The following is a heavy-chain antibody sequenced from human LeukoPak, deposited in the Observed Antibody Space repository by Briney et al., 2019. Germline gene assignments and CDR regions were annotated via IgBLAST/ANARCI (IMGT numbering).Heavy chain of an antibody. D-gene: IGHD1-26*01. CDR1: GFTFSSYS. CDR3: ARKKWELRH. V-gene: IGHV3-21*01. J-gene: IGHJ4*02. Sequence: GGSLRLSCAASGFTFSSYSMNWVRQAPGEGLEWVPAISSSSSYIYYADSVKGRFTISRDNAKNSLYVQMNSLRAEDTAVYYCARKKWELRHWGQGTLVTVSS. CDR2: ISSSSSYI.